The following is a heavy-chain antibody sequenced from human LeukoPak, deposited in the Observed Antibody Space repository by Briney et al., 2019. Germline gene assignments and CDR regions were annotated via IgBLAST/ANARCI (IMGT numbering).Heavy chain of an antibody. V-gene: IGHV1-69*04. CDR1: GGTFSSYA. D-gene: IGHD3-22*01. J-gene: IGHJ4*02. CDR2: IIPILGIA. CDR3: ARDILSPYDSSGSYFDY. Sequence: SVKVSCKASGGTFSSYAISWVRQAPGQGLEWMGRIIPILGIANYAQKFQGRVTITADKSTSTAYMELSSLRSEGTAVYYCARDILSPYDSSGSYFDYWGQGTLVTVSS.